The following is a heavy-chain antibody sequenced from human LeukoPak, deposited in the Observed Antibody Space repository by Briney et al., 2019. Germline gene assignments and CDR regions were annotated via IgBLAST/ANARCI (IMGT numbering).Heavy chain of an antibody. D-gene: IGHD3-22*01. J-gene: IGHJ4*02. Sequence: PGGSLRLSCTTSGFTFGDYAMSWVRQAPGKGLEWVSFIRRKAHGGTTEYAASVKGRFSSSRDDSKSIAYLQMNSLKTDDTAVYFCTRVTYYYDNSGYFHFDSWGQGSLVTVSS. V-gene: IGHV3-49*04. CDR3: TRVTYYYDNSGYFHFDS. CDR2: IRRKAHGGTT. CDR1: GFTFGDYA.